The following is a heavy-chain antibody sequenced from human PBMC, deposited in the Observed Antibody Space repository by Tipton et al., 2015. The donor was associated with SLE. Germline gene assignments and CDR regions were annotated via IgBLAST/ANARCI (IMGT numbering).Heavy chain of an antibody. CDR1: DYSISSGYY. D-gene: IGHD3-22*01. CDR2: IYYSWST. Sequence: TLSLTCAVSDYSISSGYYWGWIRQPPGKGLELIGYIYYSWSTNYSPSLKSRVTISVDTSKDQFSLKLSSVTAADTAVYYCARGESSGYLYYFDYWGQGTLVTVSS. CDR3: ARGESSGYLYYFDY. V-gene: IGHV4-38-2*01. J-gene: IGHJ4*02.